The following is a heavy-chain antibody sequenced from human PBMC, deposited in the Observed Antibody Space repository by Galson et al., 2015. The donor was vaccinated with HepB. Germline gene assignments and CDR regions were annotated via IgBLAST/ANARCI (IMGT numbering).Heavy chain of an antibody. CDR1: GFTFSSYA. CDR3: ARRLVVPAAIPEGGWEAAEPDDYYYYYMDV. J-gene: IGHJ6*03. D-gene: IGHD2-2*02. Sequence: LRLSCAASGFTFSSYAMSWVRQAPGKGLEWIGYIYYSGSTNYNPSLKSRVTISVDTSKNQFSLKLSSVTAADTAVYYCARRLVVPAAIPEGGWEAAEPDDYYYYYMDVWGKGTTVTVSS. V-gene: IGHV4-59*08. CDR2: IYYSGST.